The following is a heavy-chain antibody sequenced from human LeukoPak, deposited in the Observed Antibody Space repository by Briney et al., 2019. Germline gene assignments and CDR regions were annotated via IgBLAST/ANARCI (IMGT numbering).Heavy chain of an antibody. J-gene: IGHJ4*02. CDR2: IYHSGST. CDR3: ARVAGYSYGNQAYFDY. V-gene: IGHV4-38-2*02. CDR1: GYSISSGYY. Sequence: SETLSLTCTVSGYSISSGYYWGWIRQPPGKGLEWIGSIYHSGSTYYNPSLKSRVTISVDTSKNQFSLKLSSVTAADTAVYYCARVAGYSYGNQAYFDYWGQGTLVTVSS. D-gene: IGHD5-18*01.